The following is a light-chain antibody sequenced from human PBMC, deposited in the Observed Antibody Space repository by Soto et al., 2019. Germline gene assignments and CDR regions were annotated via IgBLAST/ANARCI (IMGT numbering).Light chain of an antibody. V-gene: IGLV3-25*02. Sequence: SYELTQPPSVSVSPGQTARITCSGDELSKQYSFWYQQKPGQAPVLVIYKDTERASGIPERFSGSSSGTTVTLTISGVRAEDEATYYCPSSDDTGDYYLFGTGTKVTVL. CDR2: KDT. CDR1: ELSKQY. J-gene: IGLJ1*01. CDR3: PSSDDTGDYYL.